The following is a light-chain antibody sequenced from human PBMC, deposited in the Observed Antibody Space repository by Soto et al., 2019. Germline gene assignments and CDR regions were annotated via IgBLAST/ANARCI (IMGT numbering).Light chain of an antibody. V-gene: IGLV2-8*01. CDR1: SSDVGFYNF. Sequence: LTQRPSASGSPGQSLTISCTGTSSDVGFYNFVSWYQQRPGKAPKLVIYEVTKRPSGVPDRFSGSKSGSTASLTVSGLQADDEADYYCASYAGTKLFVFGSGTKVTVL. CDR3: ASYAGTKLFV. J-gene: IGLJ1*01. CDR2: EVT.